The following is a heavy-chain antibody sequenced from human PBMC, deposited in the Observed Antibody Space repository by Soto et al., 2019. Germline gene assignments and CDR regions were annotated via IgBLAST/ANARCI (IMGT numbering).Heavy chain of an antibody. D-gene: IGHD6-19*01. CDR3: ARHSIAVAGSDDY. V-gene: IGHV4-39*01. CDR2: IYYSGST. CDR1: GGYISSSSYY. Sequence: SETLSLTYTVSGGYISSSSYYRGWIRQPPGKGLEWIGSIYYSGSTYYNPSLKSRVTISVDTSKNQFSLKLSSVTAADTAVYYCARHSIAVAGSDDYWGQGTLVTVSS. J-gene: IGHJ4*02.